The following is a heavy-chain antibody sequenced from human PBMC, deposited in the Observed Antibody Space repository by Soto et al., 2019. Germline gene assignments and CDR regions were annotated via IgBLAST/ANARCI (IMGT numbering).Heavy chain of an antibody. CDR2: IIPIFGTA. Sequence: ASVKVSCKASGGTFSSYAISWVRQAPGQGLEWMGGIIPIFGTANYAQKFQGRVTITADESTSTAYMELSSLRSEDTAVYYCVLAAPAGYCYYGMDVWGQGTTVTVSS. J-gene: IGHJ6*02. V-gene: IGHV1-69*13. D-gene: IGHD6-6*01. CDR1: GGTFSSYA. CDR3: VLAAPAGYCYYGMDV.